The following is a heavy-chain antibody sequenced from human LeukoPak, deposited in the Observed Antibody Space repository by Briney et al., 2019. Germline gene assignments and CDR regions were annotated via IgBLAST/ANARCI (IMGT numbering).Heavy chain of an antibody. CDR2: IYSGGST. CDR3: AELGITMIGGV. J-gene: IGHJ6*04. CDR1: EFSFGSNY. D-gene: IGHD3-10*02. V-gene: IGHV3-66*01. Sequence: PGGSLRLSCAASEFSFGSNYMTWVRQAPGKGLEWVSLIYSGGSTYYSDSVKGGFTISRDNAKNSLYLQMNSLRAEDTAVYYCAELGITMIGGVWGKGTTVTISS.